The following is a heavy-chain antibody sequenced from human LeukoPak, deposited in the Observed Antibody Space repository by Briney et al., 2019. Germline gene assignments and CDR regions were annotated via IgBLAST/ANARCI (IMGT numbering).Heavy chain of an antibody. V-gene: IGHV3-74*01. CDR3: AKDIVVVPAAIWVGNYYGMDV. Sequence: GGSLRLSCAASGFTFSSSWMHWVRQAPGKGLVWVARINSDGSSTNYADSVKGRSTISRDNANNTLYLHISSLRAEDTAVYYCAKDIVVVPAAIWVGNYYGMDVWGQGTTVTVSS. J-gene: IGHJ6*02. CDR1: GFTFSSSW. CDR2: INSDGSST. D-gene: IGHD2-2*01.